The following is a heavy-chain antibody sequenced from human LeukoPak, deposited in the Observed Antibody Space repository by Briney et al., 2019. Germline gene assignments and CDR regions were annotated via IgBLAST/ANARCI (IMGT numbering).Heavy chain of an antibody. CDR1: GFTVSSNY. CDR2: IYSGGNT. D-gene: IGHD3-22*01. V-gene: IGHV3-53*01. Sequence: GGSLRLSCAASGFTVSSNYMSWVRQAPGKGLEWVSVIYSGGNTYYADSVKGRFTISRDNSKNTLYLQMNSLRAEDTAVYYCARAVDYYDSSRFDYWGQGTLVTVSS. J-gene: IGHJ4*02. CDR3: ARAVDYYDSSRFDY.